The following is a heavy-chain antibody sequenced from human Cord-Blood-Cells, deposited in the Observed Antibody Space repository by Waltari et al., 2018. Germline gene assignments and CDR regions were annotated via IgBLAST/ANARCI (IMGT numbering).Heavy chain of an antibody. Sequence: QVQLQQSGAGLLKPSETLSLTFAAYGGSVSGYYWSWTGQPPGKGLECIGEINHSGSTNYNPPLNSRVTISVETSKNQFYLKLSSVTAAVTAVYYCARSISDFWSGYYFAFDIWGQGTMVTVSS. D-gene: IGHD3-3*01. CDR1: GGSVSGYY. V-gene: IGHV4-34*01. CDR2: INHSGST. CDR3: ARSISDFWSGYYFAFDI. J-gene: IGHJ3*02.